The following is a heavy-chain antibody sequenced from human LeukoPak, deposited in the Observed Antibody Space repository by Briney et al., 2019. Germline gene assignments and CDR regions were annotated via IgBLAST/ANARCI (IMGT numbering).Heavy chain of an antibody. Sequence: GGSLRLSCAASGFTFSSYGMHWVRQAPGKGLEWVAFIRYDGSNKYYADSVKGRFTISRDNSKNTLYLQMNSLRAEDTAVYYCAKERVVVIKEAAFGYWGQGTLVTVSS. V-gene: IGHV3-30*02. CDR2: IRYDGSNK. D-gene: IGHD3-22*01. J-gene: IGHJ4*02. CDR1: GFTFSSYG. CDR3: AKERVVVIKEAAFGY.